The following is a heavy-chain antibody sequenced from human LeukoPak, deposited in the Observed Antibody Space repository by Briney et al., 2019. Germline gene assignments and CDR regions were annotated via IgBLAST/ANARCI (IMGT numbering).Heavy chain of an antibody. CDR1: GFTFSSYS. V-gene: IGHV3-21*01. D-gene: IGHD2-21*02. CDR2: ISSSGSYI. J-gene: IGHJ4*02. CDR3: ARAYVVVTAITTSYFDY. Sequence: GGSLRLSCAASGFTFSSYSMNWVRQAPGKGLEWVSSISSSGSYIYYADSVKGRFTISRDNSKNTLHLQMNSLRAEDTAVYYCARAYVVVTAITTSYFDYWGQGTLVTVSS.